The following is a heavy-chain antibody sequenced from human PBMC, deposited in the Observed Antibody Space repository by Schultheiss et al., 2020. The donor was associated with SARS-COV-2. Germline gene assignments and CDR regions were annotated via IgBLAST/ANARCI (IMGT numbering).Heavy chain of an antibody. J-gene: IGHJ6*02. CDR2: INHSGST. CDR3: ARDQRYCSGGSCYVRGRHGMDV. V-gene: IGHV4-34*01. D-gene: IGHD2-15*01. Sequence: SQTLSLTCAVYGGSFSGYYWSWIRQPPGKGLEWIGEINHSGSTNYNPSLKSRVTISVDTSKNQFSLKLSSVTAADTAVYYCARDQRYCSGGSCYVRGRHGMDVWGQGTTVTASS. CDR1: GGSFSGYY.